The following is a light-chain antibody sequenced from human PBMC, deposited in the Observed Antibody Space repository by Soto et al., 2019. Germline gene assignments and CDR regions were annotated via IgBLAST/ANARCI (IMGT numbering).Light chain of an antibody. V-gene: IGKV2-28*01. CDR2: LGS. J-gene: IGKJ1*01. CDR3: MQDLQTSRT. CDR1: QSLLHSNGYNY. Sequence: EIVMTQSPLSLPVTPGEPASISCRSSQSLLHSNGYNYLDWYLQKPGQSPQLLIYLGSNRASGVPDRFSGSGSGTDFTLKISRVEEEDVGVYYCMQDLQTSRTFGQWTKVE.